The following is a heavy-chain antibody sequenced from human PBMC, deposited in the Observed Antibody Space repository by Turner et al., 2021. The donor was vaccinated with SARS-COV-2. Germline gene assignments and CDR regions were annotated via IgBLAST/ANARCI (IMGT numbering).Heavy chain of an antibody. CDR2: VHPYGNT. D-gene: IGHD3-3*01. J-gene: IGHJ4*02. Sequence: QVHLQLWGSGPFMPSETLSLICAVNGGSLSGYYWTWIRQPPGKGVEWIGEVHPYGNTYYNASIKSRVSMSVDKTKNQCTLKLNTVTDADTAFYYCERGDDHRKSGVVWGQGTLVTVSS. CDR3: ERGDDHRKSGVV. CDR1: GGSLSGYY. V-gene: IGHV4-34*01.